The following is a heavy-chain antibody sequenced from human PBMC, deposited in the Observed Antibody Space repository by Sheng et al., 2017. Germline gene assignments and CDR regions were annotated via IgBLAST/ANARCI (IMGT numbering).Heavy chain of an antibody. CDR2: ISAYNGNT. Sequence: QVQLVQSGAEVKKPGASVKVSCKASGYTFTSYGISWVRQAPGQGLEWMGWISAYNGNTNYAQKLQGRVTMTTDTSTSTAYMELRSLRSDDTAVYYCARTSSTSCYTGCDAFDIWGQGTMVTVSS. V-gene: IGHV1-18*01. CDR1: GYTFTSYG. D-gene: IGHD2-2*02. CDR3: ARTSSTSCYTGCDAFDI. J-gene: IGHJ3*02.